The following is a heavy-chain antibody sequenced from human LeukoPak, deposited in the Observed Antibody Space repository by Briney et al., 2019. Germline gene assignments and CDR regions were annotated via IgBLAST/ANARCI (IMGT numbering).Heavy chain of an antibody. CDR3: ARVVHPYDYESSGLTYDAFDI. V-gene: IGHV7-4-1*02. CDR1: GYTFTSYS. D-gene: IGHD3-22*01. CDR2: INTNTGNP. J-gene: IGHJ3*02. Sequence: ASVKVSCKASGYTFTSYSMNWVRQAPGQGLEWLGWINTNTGNPTYAQGFTGRFVFSLDTSVNTAHLQISSLKAEDTAVYYCARVVHPYDYESSGLTYDAFDIWGQGTMVTVSS.